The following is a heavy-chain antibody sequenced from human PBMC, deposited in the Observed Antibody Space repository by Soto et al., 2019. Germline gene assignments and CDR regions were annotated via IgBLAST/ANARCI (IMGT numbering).Heavy chain of an antibody. CDR3: ARVRGWRAAAANWFDP. CDR1: GGSFSGYY. D-gene: IGHD6-13*01. J-gene: IGHJ5*02. CDR2: INHSGGT. V-gene: IGHV4-34*01. Sequence: SETLSLTCAVYGGSFSGYYWSWIRQPPGKGLEWIGEINHSGGTNYNPSLKSRVTISVDTSKNQFSLKLSSVTAADTAVYYCARVRGWRAAAANWFDPWGQGTLVTVSS.